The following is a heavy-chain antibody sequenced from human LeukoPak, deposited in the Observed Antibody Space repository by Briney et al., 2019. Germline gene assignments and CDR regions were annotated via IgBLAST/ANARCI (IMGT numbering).Heavy chain of an antibody. CDR2: IYHSGST. J-gene: IGHJ5*02. CDR1: GYSLSSGYY. Sequence: SETLSLTCTVSGYSLSSGYYWGWIRQPPGKGLEWIGSIYHSGSTYYNPSLKSRVTISVDTSKNQLSLKLSSVTAADTAVYYCARDLVVITTSGDWFDPWGQGTLVTVSS. V-gene: IGHV4-38-2*02. D-gene: IGHD3-22*01. CDR3: ARDLVVITTSGDWFDP.